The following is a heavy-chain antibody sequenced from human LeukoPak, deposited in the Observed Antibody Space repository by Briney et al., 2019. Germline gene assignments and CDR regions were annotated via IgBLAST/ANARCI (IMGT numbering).Heavy chain of an antibody. CDR2: INSDGSST. CDR1: GFTFSSYW. Sequence: GGSLRLSCVASGFTFSSYWMHWVRHAPGKGLVWVSRINSDGSSTSYADSVKGRFTISRDNAKNTLYLQMNSLRAEDTAVYYCAREGVLSPFDYWGQGTLVTVSS. CDR3: AREGVLSPFDY. J-gene: IGHJ4*02. V-gene: IGHV3-74*01. D-gene: IGHD3-16*01.